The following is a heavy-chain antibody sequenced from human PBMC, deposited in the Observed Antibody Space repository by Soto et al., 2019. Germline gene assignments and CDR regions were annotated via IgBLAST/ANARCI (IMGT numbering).Heavy chain of an antibody. V-gene: IGHV1-18*01. CDR1: GYTFTSYG. J-gene: IGHJ6*04. D-gene: IGHD7-27*01. CDR3: ARDGALGKNYHYYGMDV. CDR2: ISAYNGNT. Sequence: GASVKVSCKASGYTFTSYGISWVRQAPGQGLEWMGWISAYNGNTNYAQKLQGRVTMTTDTSTSTAYMELRSLRSDDTAVYYCARDGALGKNYHYYGMDVWGKGTTVTVPS.